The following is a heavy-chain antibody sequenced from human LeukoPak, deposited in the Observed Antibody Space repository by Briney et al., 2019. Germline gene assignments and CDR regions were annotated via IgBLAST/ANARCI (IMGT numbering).Heavy chain of an antibody. J-gene: IGHJ3*02. CDR2: IYYSGST. CDR3: ARNYYDSSGFDRNDAFDI. V-gene: IGHV4-59*01. Sequence: SETLSLTCTVSGGSISSYYWSWIRQPPGKGLEWIGYIYYSGSTNYNPSLKSRVTISVDTSKNQFSPKLSSVTAADTAVYHCARNYYDSSGFDRNDAFDIWGQGTMVTVSS. D-gene: IGHD3-22*01. CDR1: GGSISSYY.